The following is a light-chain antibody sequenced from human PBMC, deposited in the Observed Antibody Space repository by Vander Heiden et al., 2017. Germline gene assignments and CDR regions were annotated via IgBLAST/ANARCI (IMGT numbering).Light chain of an antibody. CDR3: AAGEDSRNGV. J-gene: IGLJ3*02. CDR2: SEN. CDR1: SSTIGSNA. Sequence: QSVLPPPPSASGTPGQRVPLSCSGSSSTIGSNAVYWYQHLPGTATKLLIYSENQRPTGGPDRFSGSKSGTSASLAIRGLKAEEEDDYYCAAGEDSRNGVFGGGTKLTVL. V-gene: IGLV1-44*01.